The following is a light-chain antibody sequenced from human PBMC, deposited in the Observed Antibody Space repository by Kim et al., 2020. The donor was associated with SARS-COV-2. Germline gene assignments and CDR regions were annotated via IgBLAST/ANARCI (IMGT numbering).Light chain of an antibody. CDR3: LSADSSGTYL. CDR2: KDS. J-gene: IGLJ3*02. V-gene: IGLV3-16*01. Sequence: SYELTQPPSVSVSLGQMARITCSGEALPKKYAYWYQQKPGQFPVLVIYKDSERPSGIPERFSGSSSGTIVTLTISGVQAEDEADYYCLSADSSGTYLFGGGTQQTVL. CDR1: ALPKKY.